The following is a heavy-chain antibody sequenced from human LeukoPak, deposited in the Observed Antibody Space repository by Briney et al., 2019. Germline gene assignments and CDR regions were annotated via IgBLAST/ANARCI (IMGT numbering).Heavy chain of an antibody. CDR1: GYRFTTYD. CDR3: ARAVSDYGGNLYFDY. D-gene: IGHD4-23*01. V-gene: IGHV1-8*02. J-gene: IGHJ4*02. CDR2: MNPHSDNT. Sequence: ASVKVSCKASGYRFTTYDINWARQATGQGLEWMGWMNPHSDNTGYAQKFQGRVTITRSTSINTAYMELSSLRSEGTAVYYCARAVSDYGGNLYFDYWGQGTLVTVSS.